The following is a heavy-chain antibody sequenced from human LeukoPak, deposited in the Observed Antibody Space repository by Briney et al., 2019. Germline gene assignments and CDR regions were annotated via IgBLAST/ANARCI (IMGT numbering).Heavy chain of an antibody. CDR2: INPNSGGT. J-gene: IGHJ4*02. D-gene: IGHD3-22*01. CDR3: ARESHYYDSSGYSLYYFDY. V-gene: IGHV1-2*02. CDR1: GCTFTGYY. Sequence: ASVKVSCKASGCTFTGYYMHWVRQAPGQGLEWMGWINPNSGGTNYAQKFQGRVTMTRDTSISTAYMELSRLRSDDTAVYYCARESHYYDSSGYSLYYFDYWGQGTLVTVSS.